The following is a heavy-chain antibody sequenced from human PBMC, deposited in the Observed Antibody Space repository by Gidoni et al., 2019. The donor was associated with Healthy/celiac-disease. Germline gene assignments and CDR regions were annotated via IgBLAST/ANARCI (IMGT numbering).Heavy chain of an antibody. V-gene: IGHV3-48*01. CDR3: ARGTRMATPDY. J-gene: IGHJ4*02. Sequence: GFTFSSYSMNWVRQAPGKGLEWVSYISSSSSTIYYADSVKGRFTISRDNAKNSLYLQMNSLRAEDTAVYYCARGTRMATPDYWGQGTLVTVSS. CDR2: ISSSSSTI. CDR1: GFTFSSYS. D-gene: IGHD5-12*01.